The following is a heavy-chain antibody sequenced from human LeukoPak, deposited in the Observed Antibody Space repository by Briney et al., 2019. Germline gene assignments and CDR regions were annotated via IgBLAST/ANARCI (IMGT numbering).Heavy chain of an antibody. CDR3: ASMSSGSYPPVDY. J-gene: IGHJ4*02. V-gene: IGHV3-53*01. CDR1: GFTVSSNY. Sequence: GGSLRLSCTVSGFTVSSNYMSWVRQAPGKGLEWVSVIYSGGSTYYADSVKGRFTISRDNSKNTLYLQMNSLRAEDTAVYYCASMSSGSYPPVDYWGQGTLVTVSS. CDR2: IYSGGST. D-gene: IGHD1-26*01.